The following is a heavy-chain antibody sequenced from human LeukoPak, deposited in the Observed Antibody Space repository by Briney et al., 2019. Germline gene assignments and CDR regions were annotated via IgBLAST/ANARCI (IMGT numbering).Heavy chain of an antibody. V-gene: IGHV3-21*05. Sequence: PGGSLRLSCAASGFTFSSTAMSWVRQAPGKGLEWVSYISSSSSYINYADSVKGRFTISRDNAKNSLYLQMNSLRGEDTAVYYCARGNRELDYWGQGTLVTVSS. CDR2: ISSSSSYI. D-gene: IGHD1/OR15-1a*01. J-gene: IGHJ4*02. CDR3: ARGNRELDY. CDR1: GFTFSSTA.